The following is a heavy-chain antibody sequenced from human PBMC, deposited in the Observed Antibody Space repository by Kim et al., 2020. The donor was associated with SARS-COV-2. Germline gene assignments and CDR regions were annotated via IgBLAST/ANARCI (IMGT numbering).Heavy chain of an antibody. CDR1: GFTFSSYS. J-gene: IGHJ6*02. D-gene: IGHD3-10*01. V-gene: IGHV3-21*01. CDR3: AREGHYYYGSGSPLPMDV. Sequence: GGSLRLSCAASGFTFSSYSMNWVRQAPGKGLEWVSSISSSSSYIYYADSVKGRFTISRDNAKNSLYLQMNSLRAEDTAVYYCAREGHYYYGSGSPLPMDVWGQGTTVTVSS. CDR2: ISSSSSYI.